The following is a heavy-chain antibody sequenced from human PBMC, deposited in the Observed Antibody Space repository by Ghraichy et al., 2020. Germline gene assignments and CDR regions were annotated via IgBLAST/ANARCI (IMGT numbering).Heavy chain of an antibody. V-gene: IGHV3-23*01. D-gene: IGHD3-3*01. CDR2: IIDVGDTT. CDR1: GFTFSAYA. J-gene: IGHJ2*01. Sequence: GGSLRLSCAASGFTFSAYAMNWVRQAPGKGLEWVSAIIDVGDTTHYADSVKGRFSISRDNSRNTLFLRLNNLRAEDTAMYYCAKAGSGYPGYLDLWGRGSLVTVSS. CDR3: AKAGSGYPGYLDL.